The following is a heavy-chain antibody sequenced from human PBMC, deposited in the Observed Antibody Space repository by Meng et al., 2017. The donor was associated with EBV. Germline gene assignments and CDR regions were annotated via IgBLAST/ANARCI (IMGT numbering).Heavy chain of an antibody. J-gene: IGHJ4*02. CDR1: YFSFNAYG. D-gene: IGHD4-11*01. V-gene: IGHV3-23*01. CDR3: TKLQSWDNRGAFDS. CDR2: LSCNGA. Sequence: EVELLESAGGLVQPGVAMRLSCAASYFSFNAYGMYWVRQGPGKGLEGVAGLSCNGASYTESVKGRFTISRDSSKNTLFLQMNSLRAEDTATYYCTKLQSWDNRGAFDSWGQGTLVTVSS.